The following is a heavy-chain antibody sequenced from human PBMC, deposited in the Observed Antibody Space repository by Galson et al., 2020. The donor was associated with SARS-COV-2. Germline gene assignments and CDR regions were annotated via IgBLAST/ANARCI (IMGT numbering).Heavy chain of an antibody. CDR3: ARVVCSGGSCYFLDY. D-gene: IGHD2-15*01. Sequence: GESLKISCAASGFTFSDYYMSWIRQAPGKGLEWVSYISSSSSYTNYADSVKGRFTISRDNAKNSLYLQMNSLRAEDTAVYYCARVVCSGGSCYFLDYWGQGTLVTVSS. CDR1: GFTFSDYY. J-gene: IGHJ4*02. CDR2: ISSSSSYT. V-gene: IGHV3-11*06.